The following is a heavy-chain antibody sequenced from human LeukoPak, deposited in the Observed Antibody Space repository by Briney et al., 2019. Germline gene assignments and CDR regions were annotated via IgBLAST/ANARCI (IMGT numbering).Heavy chain of an antibody. CDR3: ARAEVVVPAGPDY. Sequence: ASVKVSCKASGYTFTGYYMHWVRHAPGQGLELMGWINPNSGGTNYAQKFQGRVTMTRDTSISTAYMELSRLRSDDTAVYYCARAEVVVPAGPDYWGQGTLVTVSS. CDR2: INPNSGGT. J-gene: IGHJ4*02. D-gene: IGHD2-2*01. CDR1: GYTFTGYY. V-gene: IGHV1-2*02.